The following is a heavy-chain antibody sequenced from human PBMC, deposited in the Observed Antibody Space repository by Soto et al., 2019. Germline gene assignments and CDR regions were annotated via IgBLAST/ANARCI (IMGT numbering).Heavy chain of an antibody. CDR3: ARGHYFDSSGYYYLPFDI. CDR1: RGSISSYY. J-gene: IGHJ3*02. V-gene: IGHV4-59*01. Sequence: SETLSLTCTVSRGSISSYYWSWIRQPPGKGLEWIGYIYYSGSTNYNPSLKSRVTISVDTSKNQFSLKLSSVTAADTAVYYCARGHYFDSSGYYYLPFDIWGQGTMVTVSS. CDR2: IYYSGST. D-gene: IGHD3-22*01.